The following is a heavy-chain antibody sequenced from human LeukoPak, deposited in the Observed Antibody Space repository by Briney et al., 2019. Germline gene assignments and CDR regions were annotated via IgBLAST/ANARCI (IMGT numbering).Heavy chain of an antibody. Sequence: PGGSLRLSCAASGFTFTSYSMNWVRQAPGKGLEWVSSISSSSSYIYYADSVKGRFTISRDNAKNSLYLQMNSLRAEDTAVYYCARAYGSGSFPHDYWGQGTLVTVSS. J-gene: IGHJ4*02. CDR3: ARAYGSGSFPHDY. CDR1: GFTFTSYS. CDR2: ISSSSSYI. D-gene: IGHD3-10*01. V-gene: IGHV3-21*04.